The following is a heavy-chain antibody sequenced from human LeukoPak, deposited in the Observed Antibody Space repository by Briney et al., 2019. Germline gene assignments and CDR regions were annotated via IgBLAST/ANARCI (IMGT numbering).Heavy chain of an antibody. V-gene: IGHV4-30-2*01. CDR2: IYHSGST. CDR1: GGSISSGGYY. J-gene: IGHJ6*04. D-gene: IGHD1-1*01. CDR3: ARVWPVQYGMDV. Sequence: SETLSLTCTVSGGSISSGGYYWSWIRQPPGEGLEWIGYIYHSGSTYYNPSLKSRVTISVDRSKNQFSLKLSSVTAADTAVYYCARVWPVQYGMDVWGKGTTVTVSS.